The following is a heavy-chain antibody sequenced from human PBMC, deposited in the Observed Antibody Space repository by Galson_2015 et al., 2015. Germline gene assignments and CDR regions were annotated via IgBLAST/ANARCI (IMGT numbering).Heavy chain of an antibody. V-gene: IGHV1-18*01. J-gene: IGHJ5*02. CDR3: ARDIRRSRLFDP. CDR1: GYTFTSYG. CDR2: ISAYSGNT. Sequence: SVKVSCKASGYTFTSYGISWVRQAPGQGLEWIGWISAYSGNTNYAQKLQGRVTMTTDTSTSTAYMELRSLRSDDTAVYYCARDIRRSRLFDPWGQGTLVTVSS.